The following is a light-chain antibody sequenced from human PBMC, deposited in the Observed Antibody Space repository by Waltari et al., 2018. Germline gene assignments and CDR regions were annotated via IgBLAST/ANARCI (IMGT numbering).Light chain of an antibody. Sequence: SYFVTQSPSVSVTPGQTASVSCGGYNIEKKSVHWYQQKPGQAPMLVITYDDDRPPGIPQRVSGSNSGNAAILTISRVEAGDEADYYCQVWDSDAGQPLFGGGTKLTV. CDR2: YDD. CDR3: QVWDSDAGQPL. J-gene: IGLJ2*01. V-gene: IGLV3-21*01. CDR1: NIEKKS.